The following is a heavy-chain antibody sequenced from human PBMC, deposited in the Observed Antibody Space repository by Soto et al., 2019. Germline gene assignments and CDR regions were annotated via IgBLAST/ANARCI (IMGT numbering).Heavy chain of an antibody. Sequence: EVQLLESGGGLVQPGGSLRLSCAASGFTFSDYAMTWVRQAPGKGLEWVSLVRGSGSTTSYADSVKGRFTISRDNAKNSLYLQMEGLRVEDTAVYYCTRGPPGGYGMDVWGQGTTVTVSS. V-gene: IGHV3-23*01. CDR2: VRGSGSTT. CDR1: GFTFSDYA. J-gene: IGHJ6*02. D-gene: IGHD3-16*01. CDR3: TRGPPGGYGMDV.